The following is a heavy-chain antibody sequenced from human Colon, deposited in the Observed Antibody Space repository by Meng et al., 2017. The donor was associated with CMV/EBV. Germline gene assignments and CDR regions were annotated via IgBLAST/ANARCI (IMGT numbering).Heavy chain of an antibody. J-gene: IGHJ4*02. CDR2: IHASGAT. CDR3: ARDPGHSASITYDF. D-gene: IGHD1-20*01. CDR1: GLIVSNTY. Sequence: VQLVASGEGLFQPGGSLRLACAASGLIVSNTYMSWVRQDPVKGLEWVAAIHASGATFYADSVRGRFTISRDTYKNTFYLQLNSLRVEDSTTYHCARDPGHSASITYDFWGQGILVTVSS. V-gene: IGHV3-66*01.